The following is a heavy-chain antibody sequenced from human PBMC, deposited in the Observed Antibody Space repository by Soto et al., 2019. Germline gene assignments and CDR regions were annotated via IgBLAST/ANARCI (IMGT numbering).Heavy chain of an antibody. J-gene: IGHJ5*02. Sequence: SETLSLTCAVSGYSISSGYYWGCIRQPPGKGLEWIGSIYHSGSTYYDPSLKSRVTISVDTSKNQFSLKLSSVTAADTAVYYCARGYYDFWSGYYMDWFDPWGQGTLVTVSS. D-gene: IGHD3-3*01. CDR2: IYHSGST. V-gene: IGHV4-38-2*01. CDR1: GYSISSGYY. CDR3: ARGYYDFWSGYYMDWFDP.